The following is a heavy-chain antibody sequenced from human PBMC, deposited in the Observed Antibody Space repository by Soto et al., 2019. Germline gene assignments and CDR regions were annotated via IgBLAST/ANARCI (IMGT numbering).Heavy chain of an antibody. V-gene: IGHV4-31*03. D-gene: IGHD2-2*01. CDR1: GGSISSGGYY. J-gene: IGHJ4*02. CDR2: IYYSGST. Sequence: SETLSLTCTVSGGSISSGGYYWSWIRQHPGKGLEWIGYIYYSGSTYYNPSLKSRVTISVDTSKNQFSLKLSSVTAADTAVYYCAREGGDIVVVPAAEWYFDYWGQGTLVTVSS. CDR3: AREGGDIVVVPAAEWYFDY.